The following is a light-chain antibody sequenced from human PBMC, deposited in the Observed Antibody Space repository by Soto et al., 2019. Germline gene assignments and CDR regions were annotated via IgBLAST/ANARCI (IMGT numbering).Light chain of an antibody. J-gene: IGKJ5*01. Sequence: EFVLTQSPGTLSLSPGERATLSCRASQTVRNNYLAWYQQKPGQAPRLLIYDASSRATGIPDRFSGGGSGTDFTLTISSLEPEDFAVYYCQQRSNWPIITFGQGTRLEIK. CDR2: DAS. V-gene: IGKV3D-20*02. CDR1: QTVRNNY. CDR3: QQRSNWPIIT.